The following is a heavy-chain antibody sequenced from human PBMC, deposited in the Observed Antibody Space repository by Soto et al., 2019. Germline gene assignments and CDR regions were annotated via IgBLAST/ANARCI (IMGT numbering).Heavy chain of an antibody. J-gene: IGHJ3*02. CDR1: GFTFCDYA. CDR3: AKDKVDHNSVWDPFDI. D-gene: IGHD2-15*01. CDR2: LGGSNSDT. V-gene: IGHV3-23*01. Sequence: EEQLLESGGGLVQPGGSLRLSCAASGFTFCDYAMSWVRQAPGKGLEWVSGLGGSNSDTHYAASVEGRFTVSRDNSKSTLFLQMNSLRVEDTAIYYCAKDKVDHNSVWDPFDIWGQGTLVTVSS.